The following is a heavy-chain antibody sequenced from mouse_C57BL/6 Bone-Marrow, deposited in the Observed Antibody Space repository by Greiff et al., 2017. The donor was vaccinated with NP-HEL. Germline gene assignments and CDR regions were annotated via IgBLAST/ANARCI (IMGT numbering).Heavy chain of an antibody. Sequence: EVKVVESGGGLVQPGGSLSLSCAASGFTFTDYYMSWVRQPPGKALEWLGFIRNKANGYTTEYSVSVKGRFTISRDKSQSILYLQMNALRAEDSATYYCARSGSNYWFAYWGQGTLVTVSA. CDR3: ARSGSNYWFAY. CDR2: IRNKANGYTT. CDR1: GFTFTDYY. D-gene: IGHD2-5*01. J-gene: IGHJ3*01. V-gene: IGHV7-3*01.